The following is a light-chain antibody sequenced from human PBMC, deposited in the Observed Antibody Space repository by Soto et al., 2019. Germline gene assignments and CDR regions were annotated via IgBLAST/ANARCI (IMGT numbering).Light chain of an antibody. CDR3: QQSYSTPQT. CDR1: QSISSY. CDR2: AAS. Sequence: VQMPQTTYSLSASLGDRFAMACGASQSISSYLNWYQQNPGKAPKLLIYAASSLQSGVPSRFSGSGSGTDFTLTISSLQPEDFATYYCQQSYSTPQTFGQGTRLE. V-gene: IGKV1-39*01. J-gene: IGKJ5*01.